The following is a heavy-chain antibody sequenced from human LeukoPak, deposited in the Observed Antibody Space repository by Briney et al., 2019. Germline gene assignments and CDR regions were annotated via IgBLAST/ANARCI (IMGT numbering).Heavy chain of an antibody. J-gene: IGHJ5*02. CDR2: IIPIFGTA. D-gene: IGHD6-13*01. CDR1: GGTFSSYA. Sequence: GASVKLSCTASGGTFSSYAISWVRQAPGQGLEWIGGIIPIFGTANYAQKFQGRVTITADESTSTAYMELSSLRSEDTAVYYCARGWDSSSWYNNWFDPGGEGPLVAVS. V-gene: IGHV1-69*13. CDR3: ARGWDSSSWYNNWFDP.